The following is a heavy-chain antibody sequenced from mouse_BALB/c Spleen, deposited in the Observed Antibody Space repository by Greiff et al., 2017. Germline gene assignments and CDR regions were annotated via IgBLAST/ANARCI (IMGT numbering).Heavy chain of an antibody. Sequence: EVQLQESGPSLVKPSQTLSLTCSVTGDSITSGYWNWIRKFPGNKLEYMGYISYSGSTYYNPSLKSRISITRDTSKNQYYLQLNSVTTEDTATYYCARYITTATRAMDYWGQGTSVTVSS. CDR3: ARYITTATRAMDY. V-gene: IGHV3-8*02. D-gene: IGHD1-2*01. CDR2: ISYSGST. J-gene: IGHJ4*01. CDR1: GDSITSGY.